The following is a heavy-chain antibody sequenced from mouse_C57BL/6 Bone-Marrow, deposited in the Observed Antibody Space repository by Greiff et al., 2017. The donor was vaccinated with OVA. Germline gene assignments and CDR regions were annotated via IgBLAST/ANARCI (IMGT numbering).Heavy chain of an antibody. CDR2: IDPENGDT. J-gene: IGHJ2*01. CDR1: GFNIKDDY. D-gene: IGHD2-1*01. CDR3: TSLWYPY. Sequence: EVQGVESGAELVRPGASVKLSCTASGFNIKDDYMHWVKQRPEQGLEWIGWIDPENGDTEYASKFQGKATITADTSSNTAYLQLSSLTSEDTAVYYCTSLWYPYWGQGTTLTVSS. V-gene: IGHV14-4*01.